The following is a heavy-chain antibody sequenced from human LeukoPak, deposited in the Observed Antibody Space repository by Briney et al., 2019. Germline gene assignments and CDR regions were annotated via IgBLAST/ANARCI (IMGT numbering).Heavy chain of an antibody. CDR1: GFTFTNAW. D-gene: IGHD6-25*01. J-gene: IGHJ4*02. CDR2: IKSTTDGGTT. CDR3: TYAAFDY. Sequence: GGSLRLSCAASGFTFTNAWMTWVRQAPGKGLEWVGRIKSTTDGGTTDYAAPVKGRLTISRDDSKNTMSLQMNSLKSEDTAVYYCTYAAFDYWGQGTLVSVSS. V-gene: IGHV3-15*01.